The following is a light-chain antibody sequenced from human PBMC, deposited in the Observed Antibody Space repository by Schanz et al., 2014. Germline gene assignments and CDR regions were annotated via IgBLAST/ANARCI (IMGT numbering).Light chain of an antibody. J-gene: IGKJ1*01. V-gene: IGKV1-5*01. CDR2: DAS. CDR1: QSISGW. CDR3: QQYDNWPPT. Sequence: DIQMTQSPSTLSASVGDRVTITCRASQSISGWLAWYQQKPGKAPKLLIYDASSLESGVPSRFSGSGSGTDFTLTISSLQSEDVAVYYCQQYDNWPPTFGQGTKVEIK.